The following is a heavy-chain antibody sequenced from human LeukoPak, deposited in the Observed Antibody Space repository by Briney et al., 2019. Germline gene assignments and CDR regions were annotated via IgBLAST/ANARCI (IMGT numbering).Heavy chain of an antibody. V-gene: IGHV4-59*08. Sequence: PSETLSLTCTVSGGSISSYYWSWIRQPPGKGLEWIGYIYYSGSTNYNPSLKSRVTISVGTSKNQFSLKLSSVTAADTAVYYCAASMVRGVTNSYYYYYYGMDVWGQGTTVTVSS. CDR1: GGSISSYY. CDR3: AASMVRGVTNSYYYYYYGMDV. CDR2: IYYSGST. D-gene: IGHD3-10*01. J-gene: IGHJ6*02.